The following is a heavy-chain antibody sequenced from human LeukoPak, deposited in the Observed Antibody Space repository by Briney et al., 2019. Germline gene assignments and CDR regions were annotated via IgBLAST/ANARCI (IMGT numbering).Heavy chain of an antibody. CDR2: INTDGNTA. V-gene: IGHV3-74*01. D-gene: IGHD3-10*01. Sequence: GGSLRLSCAASGFTFSSYWMHWVRQAAGKGLVWVSHINTDGNTASYADSVKGRFTISRDNAKNTLYLQMNSLRAEDTAVYYCARDPMVRAPRYYYYYMDVWGKGTTVTVSS. CDR3: ARDPMVRAPRYYYYYMDV. CDR1: GFTFSSYW. J-gene: IGHJ6*03.